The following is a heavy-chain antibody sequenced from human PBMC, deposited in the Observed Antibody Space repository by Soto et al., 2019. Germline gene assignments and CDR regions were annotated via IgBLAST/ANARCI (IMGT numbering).Heavy chain of an antibody. CDR1: GFTFSSYS. CDR3: AKDWDDILTGYYPATYSDY. J-gene: IGHJ4*02. CDR2: ISYDGSNK. D-gene: IGHD3-9*01. V-gene: IGHV3-30*18. Sequence: PGGSLRLSCAASGFTFSSYSMHWVRQAPGKGLEWVAVISYDGSNKYYADSVKGRFTISRDNSKNTLYLQMNSLRAEDTAVYYCAKDWDDILTGYYPATYSDYCGQGILVTVSS.